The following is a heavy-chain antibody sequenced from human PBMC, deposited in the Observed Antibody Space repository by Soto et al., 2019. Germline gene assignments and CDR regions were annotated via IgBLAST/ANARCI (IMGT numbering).Heavy chain of an antibody. Sequence: EVQLLESGGGLVQPGGSLRLSCAASGFTFSSYAMSWVRQAPGKGLEWVSAISGSGGSTYYADSVKGRFTISRDNSKNTLYLQMNSLRAEDTAVYYCAKTALGTTGTTADYYYGMDVWGQGTTVTVSS. CDR2: ISGSGGST. D-gene: IGHD1-1*01. CDR3: AKTALGTTGTTADYYYGMDV. CDR1: GFTFSSYA. V-gene: IGHV3-23*01. J-gene: IGHJ6*02.